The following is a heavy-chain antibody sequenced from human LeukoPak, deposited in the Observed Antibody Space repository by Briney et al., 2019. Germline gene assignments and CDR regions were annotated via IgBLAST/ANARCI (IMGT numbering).Heavy chain of an antibody. CDR3: AKDQSKAAAGTDY. Sequence: GRSLRLSCAVSGFTFSSYAMSWVRQAPGKGLEWVSAISGSGGSTYYADSVKGRFTISRDNSKNTLYLQMNSLRAEDTAVYYCAKDQSKAAAGTDYWGQGTLVTVSS. V-gene: IGHV3-23*01. CDR1: GFTFSSYA. J-gene: IGHJ4*02. D-gene: IGHD6-13*01. CDR2: ISGSGGST.